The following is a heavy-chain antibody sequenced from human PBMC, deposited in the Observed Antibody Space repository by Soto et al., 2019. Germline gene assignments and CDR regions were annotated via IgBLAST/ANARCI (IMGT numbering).Heavy chain of an antibody. D-gene: IGHD2-15*01. CDR2: ISSSSSYI. Sequence: EVQLVESGGGLVKPGGSLRLSCAASGFTFSSYSMNWVRQAPGKGLEWVSSISSSSSYIYYADSVKGRFTISRDNAKNSLYLQMNSLRAEDTAVYYCARGFPDGGGNCDYWGQGTLVTVSS. J-gene: IGHJ4*02. V-gene: IGHV3-21*01. CDR1: GFTFSSYS. CDR3: ARGFPDGGGNCDY.